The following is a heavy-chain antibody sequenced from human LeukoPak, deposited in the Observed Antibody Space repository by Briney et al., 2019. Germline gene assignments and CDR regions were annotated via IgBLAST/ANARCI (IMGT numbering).Heavy chain of an antibody. CDR2: TSGSI. Sequence: LRLSCTASGFNFGDYAMSWVRQAPGKGLEWIGYTSGSISDNPSLKSRVAVSVDPSQNQVSLSLTSVTAADTAVYYCARVLAIFGLDTTDFYMDVWGKGTTVTVSS. D-gene: IGHD3/OR15-3a*01. J-gene: IGHJ6*03. CDR3: ARVLAIFGLDTTDFYMDV. CDR1: GFNFGDYA. V-gene: IGHV4-59*01.